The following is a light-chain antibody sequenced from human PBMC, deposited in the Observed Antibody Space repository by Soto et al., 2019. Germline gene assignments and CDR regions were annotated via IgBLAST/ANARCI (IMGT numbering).Light chain of an antibody. V-gene: IGLV1-44*01. J-gene: IGLJ1*01. CDR3: VAWDDTLNGYV. Sequence: QSVLIQPPSASGTPGQRVTISCSGDTSNIESNTVNWYQRLPGTAPTLLIYSNNQRPSGVPDRFSGSKSGTSGSLTISDLQSEDEADYYCVAWDDTLNGYVLGPGTKLTVL. CDR2: SNN. CDR1: TSNIESNT.